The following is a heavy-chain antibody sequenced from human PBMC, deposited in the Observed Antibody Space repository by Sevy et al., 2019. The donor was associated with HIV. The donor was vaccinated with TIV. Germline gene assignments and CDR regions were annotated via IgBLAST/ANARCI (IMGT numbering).Heavy chain of an antibody. J-gene: IGHJ5*02. Sequence: ASVKVSCKASGGTFSSYAISWVRQAPGQGLEWMGGIIPIFGTANYAQKFQGRVTITADESTSTAYMELSSPRSEDTAVYYCARDVRYYDFWSGYPNWFDPWGQGTLVTVSS. CDR3: ARDVRYYDFWSGYPNWFDP. CDR2: IIPIFGTA. CDR1: GGTFSSYA. D-gene: IGHD3-3*01. V-gene: IGHV1-69*13.